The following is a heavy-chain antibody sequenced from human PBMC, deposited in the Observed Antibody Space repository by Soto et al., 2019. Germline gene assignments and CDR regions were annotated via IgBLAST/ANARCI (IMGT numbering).Heavy chain of an antibody. D-gene: IGHD5-18*01. Sequence: SETLSLTCAVYGGSFSGYYWSWIRQPPGKGLEWIGEINHSGSTNYNPSLKSRVTISVDTSKNQLSLKLSSVTAADTAVYYCATPRGYSYGPFNYWGQGTLVTVS. J-gene: IGHJ4*02. V-gene: IGHV4-34*01. CDR3: ATPRGYSYGPFNY. CDR2: INHSGST. CDR1: GGSFSGYY.